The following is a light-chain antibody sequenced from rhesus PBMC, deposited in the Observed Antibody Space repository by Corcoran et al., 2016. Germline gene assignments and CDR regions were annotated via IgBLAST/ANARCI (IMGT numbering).Light chain of an antibody. J-gene: IGKJ4*01. CDR3: QQYNSLPPLP. Sequence: DIQMTQSPSSLSASVGDRVTITRRASQGISSYLNWYEQKPGKAPKHLINYANSLERRVPSRFSGSGSGTEFTLPISCLHPEDFATYFCQQYNSLPPLPFGGGTKVQIK. CDR1: QGISSY. CDR2: YAN. V-gene: IGKV1-32*01.